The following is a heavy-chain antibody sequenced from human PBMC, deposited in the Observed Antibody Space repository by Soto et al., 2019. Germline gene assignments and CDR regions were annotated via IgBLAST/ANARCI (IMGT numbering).Heavy chain of an antibody. CDR3: ARAGYCSSTSCSDAFDI. CDR1: GYTFTNYA. CDR2: INAGNGNT. J-gene: IGHJ3*02. D-gene: IGHD2-2*01. Sequence: QVQFVQSGAELKKPGASVKVSCKASGYTFTNYAMHWVRQAPGQRLEWMGWINAGNGNTKYSQKFQGRVTITRDTSARTAYVELPSLRSDDTAVYYCARAGYCSSTSCSDAFDIWGQGTLVTVSS. V-gene: IGHV1-3*01.